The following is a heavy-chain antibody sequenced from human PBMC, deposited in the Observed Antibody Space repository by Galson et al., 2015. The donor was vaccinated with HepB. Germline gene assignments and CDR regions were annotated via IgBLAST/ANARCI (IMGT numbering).Heavy chain of an antibody. V-gene: IGHV3-23*01. Sequence: SLRLSCAASGFTFSSYAMSWVRQAPGKGLEWVSAISGSGGSTYYADSVKGRFTISRDNSKNTLYLQMNSLRAEDTAVYYCAKGPEHMEVRGVNVGPTPNDYWGQGTLVTVSS. CDR2: ISGSGGST. CDR1: GFTFSSYA. J-gene: IGHJ4*02. D-gene: IGHD3-10*01. CDR3: AKGPEHMEVRGVNVGPTPNDY.